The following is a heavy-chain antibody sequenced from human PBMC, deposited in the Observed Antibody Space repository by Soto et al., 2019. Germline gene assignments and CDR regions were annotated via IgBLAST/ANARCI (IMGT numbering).Heavy chain of an antibody. V-gene: IGHV1-69*13. D-gene: IGHD5-12*01. CDR2: IIPIFGTA. J-gene: IGHJ3*02. CDR3: ARVGPWLSRAFDI. CDR1: GGTFSSYA. Sequence: ASVKVSCKASGGTFSSYAISWVRQAPGQGLEWMGGIIPIFGTANYAQKFQGRVTITADESTSTAYMELSSLRSEDTAVYYCARVGPWLSRAFDIWGQGTMVTVSS.